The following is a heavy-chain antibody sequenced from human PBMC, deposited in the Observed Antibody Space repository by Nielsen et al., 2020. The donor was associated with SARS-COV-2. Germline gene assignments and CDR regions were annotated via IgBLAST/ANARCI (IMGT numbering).Heavy chain of an antibody. CDR3: ARDQSSSWGEDYFDY. Sequence: GGSLRLSCAASGFTFSSYGMHWVRQAPGKGLEWVAVIWYDGSNKYYADSVKGLFTISRDNAKNSLYLQMNSLRAEDTAVYYCARDQSSSWGEDYFDYWGQGTLVTVSS. CDR1: GFTFSSYG. V-gene: IGHV3-33*01. CDR2: IWYDGSNK. J-gene: IGHJ4*02. D-gene: IGHD6-13*01.